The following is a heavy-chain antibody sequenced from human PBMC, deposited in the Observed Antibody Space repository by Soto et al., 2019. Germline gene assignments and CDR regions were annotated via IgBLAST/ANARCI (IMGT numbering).Heavy chain of an antibody. D-gene: IGHD3-22*01. J-gene: IGHJ4*02. CDR2: IFYRGST. CDR1: GGSISSGGYS. Sequence: SETLSLTCAVSGGSISSGGYSWSWIRQPPGKGLEWIGYIFYRGSTYYNPSLKSRVTISVDASNNQFSLKLSSVTAADTAVYYCARHFYDSSNLYPPGERWGQGTLVTVSS. V-gene: IGHV4-30-2*03. CDR3: ARHFYDSSNLYPPGER.